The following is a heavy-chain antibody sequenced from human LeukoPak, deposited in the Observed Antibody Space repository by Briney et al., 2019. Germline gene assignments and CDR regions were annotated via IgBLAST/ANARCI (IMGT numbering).Heavy chain of an antibody. V-gene: IGHV1-46*01. J-gene: IGHJ4*02. Sequence: ASVKVSCKASGYTFTSYYMHWVRQAPGQGLEWMGIINPSGGSTSYAQKFQGRVTMTRDMSTSTVYMELNSLRAEDTAVYYCAKGGSSWSEIDYWGQGTLVTVSS. CDR3: AKGGSSWSEIDY. D-gene: IGHD6-13*01. CDR1: GYTFTSYY. CDR2: INPSGGST.